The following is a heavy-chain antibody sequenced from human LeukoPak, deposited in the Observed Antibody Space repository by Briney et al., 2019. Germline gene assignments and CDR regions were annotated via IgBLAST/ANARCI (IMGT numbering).Heavy chain of an antibody. J-gene: IGHJ4*02. CDR3: ARGADYYDSSGYYRRPFDY. Sequence: ASAKVSCKASGGTFSSYAISWVRQAPGQGLEWMGWISAYNGNTNYAQKLQGRVTMTTDTSTSTAYMELRSLRSDDTAVYYCARGADYYDSSGYYRRPFDYWGQGTLVTVSS. CDR2: ISAYNGNT. V-gene: IGHV1-18*01. CDR1: GGTFSSYA. D-gene: IGHD3-22*01.